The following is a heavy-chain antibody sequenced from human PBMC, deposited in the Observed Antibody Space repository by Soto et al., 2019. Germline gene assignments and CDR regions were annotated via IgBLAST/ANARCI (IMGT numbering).Heavy chain of an antibody. V-gene: IGHV3-23*01. J-gene: IGHJ4*02. Sequence: GGSLRLSCAASGFTFSSYAMSWVRQAPGKGLEWVSAISGNGGNTYYADSVKGRFTISRDNSKNTLYLQMNSLRAEDAAVYYYAKGRWELDYWGQGTLVTVSS. CDR3: AKGRWELDY. D-gene: IGHD1-26*01. CDR2: ISGNGGNT. CDR1: GFTFSSYA.